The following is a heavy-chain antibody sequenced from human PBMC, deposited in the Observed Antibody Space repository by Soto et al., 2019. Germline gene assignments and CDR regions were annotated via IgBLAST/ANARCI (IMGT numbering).Heavy chain of an antibody. CDR2: IIPIFGTA. CDR3: AREGQSIAARHPLDS. J-gene: IGHJ5*02. D-gene: IGHD6-6*01. CDR1: GGTFSSYA. Sequence: QVQLVQSGAEVKKPGSSVKVSCKASGGTFSSYAISWVRQAPGQGLEWMGGIIPIFGTANYAQKFQGRVTIHADESTSTAYRELSSLTSGDTAVYYCAREGQSIAARHPLDSWGQGTLVTVSP. V-gene: IGHV1-69*01.